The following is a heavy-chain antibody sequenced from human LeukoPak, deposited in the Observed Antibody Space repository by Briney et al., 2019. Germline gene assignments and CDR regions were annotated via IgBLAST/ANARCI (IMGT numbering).Heavy chain of an antibody. D-gene: IGHD2-2*01. Sequence: ASVKVSCKASGYTFTSYAMHWVRQAPGQRLEWMGWINAGNGNTKYSQKFQGRVTITRDTSASTAYMELSSLRSEDTAVYYCARDGVVPAAIGVYYYYGMDVWGQGTTVTVSS. CDR1: GYTFTSYA. CDR3: ARDGVVPAAIGVYYYYGMDV. J-gene: IGHJ6*02. CDR2: INAGNGNT. V-gene: IGHV1-3*01.